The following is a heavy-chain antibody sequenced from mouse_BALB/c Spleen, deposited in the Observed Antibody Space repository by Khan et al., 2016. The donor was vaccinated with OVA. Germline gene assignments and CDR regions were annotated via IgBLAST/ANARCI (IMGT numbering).Heavy chain of an antibody. CDR1: GYTFTTYW. Sequence: QMQLVQSGAELVKPGASVKLSCKASGYTFTTYWMHWVKQRPGQGLEWIGYIDPSTGYTEYNQKFKDRATFTTDKSSSTSYLQLSSLTSEDSAVSYCACRGLYDVFGYWGQGTLVTVSA. D-gene: IGHD2-3*01. V-gene: IGHV1-7*01. CDR2: IDPSTGYT. J-gene: IGHJ3*01. CDR3: ACRGLYDVFGY.